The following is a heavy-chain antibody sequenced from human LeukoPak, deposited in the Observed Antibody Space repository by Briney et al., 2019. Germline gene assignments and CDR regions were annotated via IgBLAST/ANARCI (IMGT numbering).Heavy chain of an antibody. CDR1: GFTFDDYG. CDR3: ARLGVGATRDAFDI. Sequence: GGSLRLSCAASGFTFDDYGMSWVRQAPGKGLEWVSGIDWNGGSTGYADSVKGRFTISRDNAKNSLYLQMNSLRAEDTALYYCARLGVGATRDAFDIWGQGTMVTVSS. D-gene: IGHD1-26*01. J-gene: IGHJ3*02. V-gene: IGHV3-20*04. CDR2: IDWNGGST.